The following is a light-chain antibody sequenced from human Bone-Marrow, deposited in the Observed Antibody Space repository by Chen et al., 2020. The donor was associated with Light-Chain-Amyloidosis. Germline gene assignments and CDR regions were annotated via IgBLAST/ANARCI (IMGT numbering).Light chain of an antibody. J-gene: IGKJ1*01. CDR3: LQRSNWPPWT. CDR2: DAS. V-gene: IGKV3-11*01. Sequence: EIVLTQSPATLSLSPGERATLSCRASQSVSRYLAWYQQKPGQAPRLLIYDASNRATGIPARLSGSGSGTDFTLTISSLEPEDFAVYYCLQRSNWPPWTFGQGTKVEIK. CDR1: QSVSRY.